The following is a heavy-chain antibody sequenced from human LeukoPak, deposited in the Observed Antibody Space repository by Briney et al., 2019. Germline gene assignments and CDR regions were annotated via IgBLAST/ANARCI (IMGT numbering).Heavy chain of an antibody. CDR2: IDSDGSST. J-gene: IGHJ4*02. Sequence: GGSLRLSCAASGFTFSSYWMHWVRHAPGKGLVGVSRIDSDGSSTSYADSVKGRFTISRDNAKNTLYLQMNSLRAEDTAVYYCARVGYGDDWGQGTLVTVSS. CDR3: ARVGYGDD. CDR1: GFTFSSYW. V-gene: IGHV3-74*01. D-gene: IGHD5-12*01.